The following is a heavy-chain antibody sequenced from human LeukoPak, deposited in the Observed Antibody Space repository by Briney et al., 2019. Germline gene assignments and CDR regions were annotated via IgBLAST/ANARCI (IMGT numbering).Heavy chain of an antibody. D-gene: IGHD3-16*01. CDR3: ARDFRGDYFDY. V-gene: IGHV1-46*01. CDR1: GYTFTSYY. J-gene: IGHJ4*02. Sequence: ASVKVSCKASGYTFTSYYMHWVRQAPGQGLEWMGIINPSGGSTSYAQKFQGRVTMTRDTSTSTAYMELRSLRSEDTAVYYCARDFRGDYFDYWGQGTLVTVSS. CDR2: INPSGGST.